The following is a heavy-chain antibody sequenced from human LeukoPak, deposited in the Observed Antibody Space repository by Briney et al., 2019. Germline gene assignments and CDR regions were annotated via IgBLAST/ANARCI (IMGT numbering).Heavy chain of an antibody. D-gene: IGHD3-10*01. CDR2: MNPNSGNT. Sequence: ASVKVSCKASGYTFTSYDINWVRQATGQGLEWMGWMNPNSGNTGYAQKFQGRVTMTRNTSISTAYMELSSLRSEDTAVSYCARGPTMVRGVGPDMDVWGKGTTVTVSS. V-gene: IGHV1-8*01. CDR1: GYTFTSYD. CDR3: ARGPTMVRGVGPDMDV. J-gene: IGHJ6*03.